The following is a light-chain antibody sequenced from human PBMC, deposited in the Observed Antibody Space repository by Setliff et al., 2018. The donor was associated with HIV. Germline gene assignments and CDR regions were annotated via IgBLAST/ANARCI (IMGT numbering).Light chain of an antibody. Sequence: QSVLTQPASVSGSPGQSITISCAGSSSGIGGHNFVSWYQQDPGKAPKLMIYGVNYRPSGVSNRFSGSKSGNTAPLTISGLQTDDEADYYCSSYAGSRTFDVFGTGTKVTVL. CDR3: SSYAGSRTFDV. J-gene: IGLJ1*01. CDR1: SSGIGGHNF. CDR2: GVN. V-gene: IGLV2-14*01.